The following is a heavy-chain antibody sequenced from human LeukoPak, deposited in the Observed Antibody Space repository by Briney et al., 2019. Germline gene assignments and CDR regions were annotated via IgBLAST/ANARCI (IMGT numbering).Heavy chain of an antibody. CDR1: GFIFSSYG. CDR2: ISGGGGST. J-gene: IGHJ4*02. V-gene: IGHV3-23*01. Sequence: GGSLRLSCVASGFIFSSYGMTWVRQSPGKGLECVSAISGGGGSTYYADSVKGRFTMSRDNSKNTLYLQMNSLRAEDTAIYYCARSRIEVAGTGGFDYWGQGTLVTVSS. D-gene: IGHD6-19*01. CDR3: ARSRIEVAGTGGFDY.